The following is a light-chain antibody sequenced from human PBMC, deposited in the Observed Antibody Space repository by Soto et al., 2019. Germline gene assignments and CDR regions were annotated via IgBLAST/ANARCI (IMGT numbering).Light chain of an antibody. CDR2: NNN. V-gene: IGLV1-44*01. J-gene: IGLJ1*01. Sequence: QSVLTQPPSASGTPGQRVTISCSGSSSNIGSNTVNWYQQLPGTAPKLLIYNNNQRPSGAPDRFSGSKSGTSASLAFSGLQSEDEADYYCAAWDDSLNGLVFGTGTKLTVL. CDR1: SSNIGSNT. CDR3: AAWDDSLNGLV.